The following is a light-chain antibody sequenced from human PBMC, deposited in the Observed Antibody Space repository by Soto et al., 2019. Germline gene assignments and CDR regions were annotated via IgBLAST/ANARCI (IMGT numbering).Light chain of an antibody. J-gene: IGLJ2*01. CDR2: SDY. CDR3: AAWDDSLNALL. CDR1: RSNIGTNS. V-gene: IGLV1-44*01. Sequence: QAVVTQPPSASGTPGQRVAISCSGSRSNIGTNSVTWYQQLPGTAPKFLIFSDYQRPPGVPERFSGSKSGTSASLAISGLQPGDEADYFCAAWDDSLNALLFGGGTKLTVL.